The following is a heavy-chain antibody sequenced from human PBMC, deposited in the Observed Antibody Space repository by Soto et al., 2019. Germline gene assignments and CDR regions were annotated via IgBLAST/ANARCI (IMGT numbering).Heavy chain of an antibody. CDR3: AGQWSAGYGAFDP. Sequence: QVQLQESGPGLVKPSGTLSLTCAVSGGSVNNDKWWSWVRQPPGKGLEWIGEIHSSGITNYNPSLNSRASIFVDKFKNQFSVKLTSVTAADKAVYFCAGQWSAGYGAFDPWGQGTLVTVSS. V-gene: IGHV4-4*02. CDR2: IHSSGIT. D-gene: IGHD3-9*01. CDR1: GGSVNNDKW. J-gene: IGHJ5*02.